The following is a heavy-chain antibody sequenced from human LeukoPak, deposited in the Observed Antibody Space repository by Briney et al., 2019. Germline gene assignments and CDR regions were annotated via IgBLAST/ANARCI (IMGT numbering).Heavy chain of an antibody. CDR1: GFSFSSYA. CDR2: ITGSSGDT. V-gene: IGHV3-23*01. CDR3: ARKWHGGFDI. Sequence: GGSLRLSCAASGFSFSSYAMSWVRQAPGKGLEWVAGITGSSGDTWYADSVKGRFTISRDNSKNTLWLQMNSLRVEDTAVYYCARKWHGGFDIWSQGAMVTVSS. D-gene: IGHD2-8*01. J-gene: IGHJ3*02.